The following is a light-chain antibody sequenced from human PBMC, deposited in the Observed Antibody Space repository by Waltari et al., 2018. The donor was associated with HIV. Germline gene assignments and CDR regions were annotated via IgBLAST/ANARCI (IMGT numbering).Light chain of an antibody. CDR2: RNH. Sequence: SVLTQPPSASGTPGQRVTISCSGSSSNIGRHYVFWYQQLPGPAPQLLMHRNHQRPSGVPDRCSDSTSGTSASLAISGLRSEDEADYYCATWDDSLSGVLFGGGTKLTVL. V-gene: IGLV1-47*01. CDR1: SSNIGRHY. CDR3: ATWDDSLSGVL. J-gene: IGLJ2*01.